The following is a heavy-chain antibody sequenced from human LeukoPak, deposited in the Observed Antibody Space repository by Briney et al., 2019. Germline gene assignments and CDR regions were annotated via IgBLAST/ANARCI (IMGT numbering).Heavy chain of an antibody. CDR1: GYSFTSYC. V-gene: IGHV5-51*01. J-gene: IGHJ4*02. D-gene: IGHD5-18*01. Sequence: GESLKISCKGSGYSFTSYCIGWVRQMPGKGLEWMGIIYPGDSDTRYSPSFQGQVTISADKSISTAFLQWSSLKASDTAMYYCARELDTAMVTVDYWGQGTLVTVSS. CDR3: ARELDTAMVTVDY. CDR2: IYPGDSDT.